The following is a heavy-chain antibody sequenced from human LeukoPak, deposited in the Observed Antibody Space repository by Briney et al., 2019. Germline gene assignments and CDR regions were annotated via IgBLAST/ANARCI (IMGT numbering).Heavy chain of an antibody. V-gene: IGHV3-74*01. CDR1: GFTFSTYW. Sequence: GGSLRLSCAASGFTFSTYWMHWVRQAPGKGLVWVSLINSGGDDARYADSVKGRFTISRDNAKNTLYLQMNSLRAEDTAVYYCARRIGYSSGHSAVYYFDYWGQGTLVTVSS. CDR3: ARRIGYSSGHSAVYYFDY. J-gene: IGHJ4*02. CDR2: INSGGDDA. D-gene: IGHD6-19*01.